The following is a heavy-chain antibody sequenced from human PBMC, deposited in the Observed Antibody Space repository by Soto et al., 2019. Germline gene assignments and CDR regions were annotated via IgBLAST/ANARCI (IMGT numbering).Heavy chain of an antibody. V-gene: IGHV4-4*02. J-gene: IGHJ4*02. CDR2: IYHSGST. Sequence: QVQLQESGPGLVKPSGTLSLTCAVSGGSISSSNWWSWVRQPPGKGLEWIGEIYHSGSTNYNPSLKSRATMAVDKSKSQCARKRGSVTAADTAGYYCARGYYDFWRGYSHFDYWGQGTLVTVSS. D-gene: IGHD3-3*01. CDR3: ARGYYDFWRGYSHFDY. CDR1: GGSISSSNW.